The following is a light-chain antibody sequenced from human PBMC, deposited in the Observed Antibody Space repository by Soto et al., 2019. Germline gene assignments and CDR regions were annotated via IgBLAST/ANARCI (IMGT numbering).Light chain of an antibody. CDR2: EVS. CDR3: CSYAGTNTYV. CDR1: SSHVGTYNL. V-gene: IGLV2-23*02. J-gene: IGLJ1*01. Sequence: QSVLTQPASVSGSPGQSITISYTGTSSHVGTYNLVSWYQQYSGKAPKLMIYEVSKRPSGVSNRFSGSKSGNTASLTISGLQAEDEADYYCCSYAGTNTYVLGTGTKVTVL.